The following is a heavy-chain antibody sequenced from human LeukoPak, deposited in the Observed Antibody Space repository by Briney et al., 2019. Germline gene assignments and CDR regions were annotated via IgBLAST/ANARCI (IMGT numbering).Heavy chain of an antibody. CDR2: IKQDGSEK. D-gene: IGHD3-10*01. J-gene: IGHJ4*02. Sequence: GGSLRLSCAASGFTFSRYWMSWVRQAPGKGLEWVANIKQDGSEKYYVESVRGRFTISRDNAKNSLYLQMKSLRAEDTAVYYCARVEALYNSGSVWAYWGQGTLVTVSS. CDR3: ARVEALYNSGSVWAY. V-gene: IGHV3-7*01. CDR1: GFTFSRYW.